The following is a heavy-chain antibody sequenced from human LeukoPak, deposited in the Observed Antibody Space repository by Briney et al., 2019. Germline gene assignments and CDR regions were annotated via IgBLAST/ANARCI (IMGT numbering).Heavy chain of an antibody. D-gene: IGHD6-13*01. CDR3: AKDGSSSWSPLNFDY. V-gene: IGHV3-23*01. CDR1: GFNFSSYV. J-gene: IGHJ4*02. Sequence: GGSLRLSCAASGFNFSSYVMSWVRQAPGKGLEWVSAISGSGSSTYYADSVQGRFTVSRDNSKNTLYLQMNSLRAEDTAVYYCAKDGSSSWSPLNFDYWGRGTLVTVSS. CDR2: ISGSGSST.